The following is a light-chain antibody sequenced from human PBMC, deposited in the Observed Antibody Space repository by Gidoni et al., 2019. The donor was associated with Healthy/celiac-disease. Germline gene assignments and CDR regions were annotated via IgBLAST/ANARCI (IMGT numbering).Light chain of an antibody. J-gene: IGKJ2*03. Sequence: VLTQSPGTLSLSPGERSTLSCRASQSVSSSYLAWYQQKPGQAPRLLIYGASSRATGIPDRFSGSGSGTDFTLTISRLEPEDFAVYYCQQYGSSPPYSFGQGTKLEIK. CDR2: GAS. CDR3: QQYGSSPPYS. V-gene: IGKV3-20*01. CDR1: QSVSSSY.